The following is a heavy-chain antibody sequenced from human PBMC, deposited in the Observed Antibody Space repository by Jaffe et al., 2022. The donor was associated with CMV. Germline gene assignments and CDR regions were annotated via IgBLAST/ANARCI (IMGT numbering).Heavy chain of an antibody. V-gene: IGHV4-34*01. J-gene: IGHJ5*02. CDR2: INHSGST. CDR3: ARRLLWFGELNLYNWFDP. CDR1: GGSFSGYY. Sequence: QVQLQQWGAGLLKPSETLSLTCAVYGGSFSGYYWSWIRQPPGKGLEWIGEINHSGSTNYNPSLKSRVTISVDTSKNQFSLKLSSVTAADTAVYYCARRLLWFGELNLYNWFDPWGQGTLVTVSS. D-gene: IGHD3-10*01.